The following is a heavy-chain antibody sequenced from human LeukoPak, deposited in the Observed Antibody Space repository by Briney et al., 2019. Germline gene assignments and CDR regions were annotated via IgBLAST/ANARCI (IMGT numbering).Heavy chain of an antibody. CDR2: ISGSGGST. CDR1: GLTFSSYA. Sequence: GGSLRLSCAASGLTFSSYAMSWARQAPGKGLEWVSGISGSGGSTYYADSVKGRFTISRDNSKNTLYLQMNSLRAEDTAEYYCAARIQLWLRDYWGQGTLVTVSS. V-gene: IGHV3-23*01. CDR3: AARIQLWLRDY. D-gene: IGHD5-18*01. J-gene: IGHJ4*02.